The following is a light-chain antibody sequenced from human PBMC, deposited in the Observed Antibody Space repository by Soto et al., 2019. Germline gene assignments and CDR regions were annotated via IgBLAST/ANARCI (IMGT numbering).Light chain of an antibody. J-gene: IGLJ3*02. CDR3: CSYAASYTYWV. V-gene: IGLV2-11*01. Sequence: QSALTQPRSVSGYPGQSVTISCTGTNSDVGGYNYVSWYQQHPGKAPKVIIYDVSQRPSGVPDRFSGSKSGNTASLTISGLQAEDEANYYCCSYAASYTYWVFGGGTKLTVL. CDR2: DVS. CDR1: NSDVGGYNY.